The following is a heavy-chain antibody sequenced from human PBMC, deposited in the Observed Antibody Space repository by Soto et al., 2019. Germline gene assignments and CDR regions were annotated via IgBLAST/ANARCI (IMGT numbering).Heavy chain of an antibody. CDR2: IYYSGST. CDR3: ASIRLREFDY. V-gene: IGHV4-39*01. D-gene: IGHD3-16*01. CDR1: GGSISSSSYY. Sequence: SETLSLTCTVSGGSISSSSYYWGWIRQPPGKGLEWIGSIYYSGSTYYNPSLKSRVTISVDTSKNQFSLKLSSVTAADTAVYYCASIRLREFDYWGQGTLVTVSS. J-gene: IGHJ4*02.